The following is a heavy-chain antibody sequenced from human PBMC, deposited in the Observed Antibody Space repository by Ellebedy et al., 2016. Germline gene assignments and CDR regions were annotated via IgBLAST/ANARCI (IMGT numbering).Heavy chain of an antibody. CDR2: ISAYNGNT. J-gene: IGHJ2*01. CDR3: ARVLTGGSGSSTPYWYFDL. Sequence: ASVKVSXXASGYTFSNYGITWVRQAPGQGLEWMGWISAYNGNTNYAQKLQGRVTMTTDTSTSTAYMELSSLRSEGTAVYYCARVLTGGSGSSTPYWYFDLWGRGTLVTVSS. V-gene: IGHV1-18*01. CDR1: GYTFSNYG. D-gene: IGHD3-10*01.